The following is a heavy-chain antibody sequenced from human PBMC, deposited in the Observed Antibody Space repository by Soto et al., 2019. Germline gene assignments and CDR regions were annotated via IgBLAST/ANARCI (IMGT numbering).Heavy chain of an antibody. D-gene: IGHD2-15*01. V-gene: IGHV4-34*01. CDR2: INHSGST. Sequence: SETLSLTCAVYGGSFSGYYWSWIRQPPGKGLEWIGEINHSGSTNYNPSLKSRVTISVDTSKNQFSLKLSSVTAADTAVYYCARDIHCSGGSCYSDWGQGTLVTV. CDR1: GGSFSGYY. J-gene: IGHJ4*02. CDR3: ARDIHCSGGSCYSD.